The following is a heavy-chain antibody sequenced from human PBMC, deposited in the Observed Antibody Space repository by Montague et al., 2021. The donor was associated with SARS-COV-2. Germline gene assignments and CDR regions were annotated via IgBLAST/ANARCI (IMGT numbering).Heavy chain of an antibody. Sequence: PALVKPTQTLTLTCTFSGFSLSTSGMCVSWIRQPPGKALEWLARIDWDDDKYYSTPLKTRLTISKYTSKNQVVLTMTNMDPVDTATYYCAREIAAAPDYWGQGTLVTVSS. CDR1: GFSLSTSGMC. CDR3: AREIAAAPDY. D-gene: IGHD6-13*01. CDR2: IDWDDDK. V-gene: IGHV2-70*11. J-gene: IGHJ4*02.